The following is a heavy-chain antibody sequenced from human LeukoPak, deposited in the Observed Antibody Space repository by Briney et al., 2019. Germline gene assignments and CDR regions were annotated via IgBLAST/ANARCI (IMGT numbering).Heavy chain of an antibody. J-gene: IGHJ5*02. Sequence: ASVKVSCKASGYTFTSYDINWVRQATGPRVEWMGWMNPNSGNTGYAQKFQGRVTMTRNTSISTAYMELSSLRSEDTAVYYCARTSSGWYGGSFDPWGQGTLVTVSS. CDR2: MNPNSGNT. D-gene: IGHD6-19*01. V-gene: IGHV1-8*01. CDR3: ARTSSGWYGGSFDP. CDR1: GYTFTSYD.